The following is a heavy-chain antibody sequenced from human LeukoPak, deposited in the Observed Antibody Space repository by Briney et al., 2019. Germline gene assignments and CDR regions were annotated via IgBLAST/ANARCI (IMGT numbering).Heavy chain of an antibody. CDR2: IIPILGIA. Sequence: GASVKVSCKASGGTFSSYAISWVRQAPGQGLEWMGRIIPILGIANYAQKFQGRVTITADKSTSTAYMELSSLRSEDTAVYYCAREADSSGQNYFDYWGQGTLVTVSS. V-gene: IGHV1-69*04. J-gene: IGHJ4*02. D-gene: IGHD3-22*01. CDR1: GGTFSSYA. CDR3: AREADSSGQNYFDY.